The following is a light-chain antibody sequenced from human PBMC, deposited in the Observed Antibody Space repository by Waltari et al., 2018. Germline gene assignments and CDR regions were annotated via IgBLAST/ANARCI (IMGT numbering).Light chain of an antibody. V-gene: IGKV3-11*01. J-gene: IGKJ4*01. Sequence: EVVLTQSPATLSLSPGERATLSCRASQSVYNFLACYQQKPGQAPRLLIYEASQRATGIPARFSGSGSGSACTLTISNLEPEAVAVYYCQQRANWPPLTFGGGTKVEIK. CDR1: QSVYNF. CDR3: QQRANWPPLT. CDR2: EAS.